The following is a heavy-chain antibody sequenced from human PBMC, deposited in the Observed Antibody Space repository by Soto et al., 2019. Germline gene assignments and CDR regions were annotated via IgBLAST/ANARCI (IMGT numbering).Heavy chain of an antibody. CDR1: GGSISSSNW. V-gene: IGHV4-4*02. D-gene: IGHD2-15*01. CDR2: IYHSGST. Sequence: QVQLQESGPGLVKPSGTLSLTCAVSGGSISSSNWWSWVRQPPGKGLEWIGEIYHSGSTNYNPSLKSRVTISVDKSMNQFSLKLSSVTAADTAVYYCARMTNRYCSGGSCYSGYYYYGMDVWGQGTTVTVSS. J-gene: IGHJ6*02. CDR3: ARMTNRYCSGGSCYSGYYYYGMDV.